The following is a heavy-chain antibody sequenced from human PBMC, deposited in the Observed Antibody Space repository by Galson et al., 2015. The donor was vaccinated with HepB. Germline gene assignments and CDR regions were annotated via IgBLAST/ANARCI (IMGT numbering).Heavy chain of an antibody. J-gene: IGHJ4*02. Sequence: SLRLSCAASGFALNGYTMHWARQAQGKDLEWVSAITGGGSYIDYGQSMKGRVTISRDNAQNSLSLLMKSLRVEDTAVYYCVRFKFASAGLGSFDLWGQGTLVTVSS. CDR3: VRFKFASAGLGSFDL. V-gene: IGHV3-21*01. CDR1: GFALNGYT. CDR2: ITGGGSYI. D-gene: IGHD3/OR15-3a*01.